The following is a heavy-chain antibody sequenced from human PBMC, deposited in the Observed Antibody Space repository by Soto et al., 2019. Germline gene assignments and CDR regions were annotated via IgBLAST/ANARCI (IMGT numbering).Heavy chain of an antibody. D-gene: IGHD3-10*01. CDR1: GFTFSNYA. CDR2: ITGHGTIT. Sequence: EVQLLETGGGLVQPGGSLRLSCAASGFTFSNYAMTWVRQAPGKGLECVSGITGHGTITYYADSVRGRFTISRDNSDNSLYLQMEGMRAEDTALYYLAKAEHDSGSFADDAFDVWGQGTMVSVSP. V-gene: IGHV3-23*01. J-gene: IGHJ3*01. CDR3: AKAEHDSGSFADDAFDV.